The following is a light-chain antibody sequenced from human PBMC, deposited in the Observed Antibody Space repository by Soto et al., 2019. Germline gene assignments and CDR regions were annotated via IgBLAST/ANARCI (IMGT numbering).Light chain of an antibody. Sequence: EILMTQSPATLSVSPGERATLSCRASQSVISDLAWYQQKPGQAPRRLIYGASTRATDIPARFSGSGSGTEFNLTISSLQSEDFAVYYWQQYSGLPPVLTVGGGNKVELK. CDR1: QSVISD. CDR2: GAS. J-gene: IGKJ4*01. V-gene: IGKV3-15*01. CDR3: QQYSGLPPVLT.